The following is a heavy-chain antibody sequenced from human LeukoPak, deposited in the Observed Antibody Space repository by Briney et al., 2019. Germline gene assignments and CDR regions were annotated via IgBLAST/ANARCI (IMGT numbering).Heavy chain of an antibody. CDR1: GFTFSSFW. CDR3: AKDRGY. Sequence: GGSLRLSCAGSGFTFSSFWMHWVRQAPGKGLVGVTHINTDGSSTSYADSVRGRFTISRDNAKNTLYLQMSSLRAEDTAVYYCAKDRGYWGQGTLVTVSS. J-gene: IGHJ4*02. D-gene: IGHD2-15*01. CDR2: INTDGSST. V-gene: IGHV3-74*01.